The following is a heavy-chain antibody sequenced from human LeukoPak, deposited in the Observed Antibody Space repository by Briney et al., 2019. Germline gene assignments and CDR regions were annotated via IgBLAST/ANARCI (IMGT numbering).Heavy chain of an antibody. CDR2: INPNNGGP. D-gene: IGHD2-15*01. CDR1: GYTFTAYY. CDR3: ARGLADRYCTGGSCYPGYNWFDP. V-gene: IGHV1-2*02. J-gene: IGHJ5*02. Sequence: GASVKVSCRASGYTFTAYYMHWVRQAPGQGLEWMAWINPNNGGPDYALRFRGRVTLTRDTSISTAYMELRRLRSDDTAVYYCARGLADRYCTGGSCYPGYNWFDPWGQGTLVTVSS.